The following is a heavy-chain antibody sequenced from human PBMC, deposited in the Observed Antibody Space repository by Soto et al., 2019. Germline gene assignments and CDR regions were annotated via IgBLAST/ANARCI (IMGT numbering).Heavy chain of an antibody. J-gene: IGHJ6*03. V-gene: IGHV4-59*08. CDR1: GGSINSFY. CDR3: ARQGGGHLVHHLDYLYYMDV. CDR2: IYYTGIT. Sequence: LPATLSLTCTVSGGSINSFYWNWIRQPPGKGLEWIGYIYYTGITNYNPSLKSRVTISIGTSKTQFSLKLSSVTAADTAVYYCARQGGGHLVHHLDYLYYMDVWGEGTTVTVSS. D-gene: IGHD6-6*01.